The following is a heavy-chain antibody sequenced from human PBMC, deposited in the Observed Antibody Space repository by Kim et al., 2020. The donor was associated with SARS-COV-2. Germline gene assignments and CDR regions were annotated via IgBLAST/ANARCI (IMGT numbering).Heavy chain of an antibody. D-gene: IGHD2-2*01. CDR1: GGSISSSSYY. V-gene: IGHV4-39*02. CDR2: IYYSGST. J-gene: IGHJ5*02. Sequence: SETLSLTCTVSGGSISSSSYYWGWIRQPPGKGLEWIGSIYYSGSTYYNPSLKSRVTISVDTSKNQFSLKLSSVTAADTAVYYCARDQEGVVVLRRGFDPGGQGTLVTVSA. CDR3: ARDQEGVVVLRRGFDP.